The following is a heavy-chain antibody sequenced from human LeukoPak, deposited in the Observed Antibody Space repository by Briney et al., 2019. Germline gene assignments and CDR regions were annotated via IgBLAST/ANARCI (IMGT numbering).Heavy chain of an antibody. CDR2: IDNSGST. V-gene: IGHV4-59*02. D-gene: IGHD3-10*01. Sequence: PSETLSLTCTVSGGSVSPYYWSWIRQPPGKGLEWIGYIDNSGSTNYNPSLKSRVTMSLDTPKNQFSLKLSSVTAADTAVYYCARDLVLFRYWGQGTLVTVSS. CDR1: GGSVSPYY. J-gene: IGHJ4*02. CDR3: ARDLVLFRY.